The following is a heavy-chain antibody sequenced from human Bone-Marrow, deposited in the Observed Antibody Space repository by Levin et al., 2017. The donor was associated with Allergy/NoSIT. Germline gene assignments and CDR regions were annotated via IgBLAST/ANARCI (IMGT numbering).Heavy chain of an antibody. V-gene: IGHV4-38-2*01. CDR3: ARVRSGSYAFDI. J-gene: IGHJ3*02. CDR1: GYSISSGYY. Sequence: PSETLSLTCAVSGYSISSGYYWGWIRQPPGKGLEWIGSIYHSGSTYYNPSLKSRVTISVDTSKNQFSLKLSSVTAADTAVYYCARVRSGSYAFDIWGQGTMVTVSS. D-gene: IGHD6-19*01. CDR2: IYHSGST.